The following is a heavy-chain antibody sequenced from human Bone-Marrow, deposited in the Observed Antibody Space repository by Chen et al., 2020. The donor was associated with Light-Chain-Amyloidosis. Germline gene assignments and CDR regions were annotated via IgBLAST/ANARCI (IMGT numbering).Heavy chain of an antibody. J-gene: IGHJ4*02. V-gene: IGHV3-23*04. CDR3: AKDPWGAVAGTVYFDY. Sequence: EVQLVASGGGLVQPGGSLRLSCAASGFTFSSYAMSWVRQAPGKGLEWVSAISGSGGSTYYADSVKGRFTISRDNSKNTLYLQMNSLRAEDTAVYYCAKDPWGAVAGTVYFDYWGQGTLVTVSS. D-gene: IGHD6-19*01. CDR1: GFTFSSYA. CDR2: ISGSGGST.